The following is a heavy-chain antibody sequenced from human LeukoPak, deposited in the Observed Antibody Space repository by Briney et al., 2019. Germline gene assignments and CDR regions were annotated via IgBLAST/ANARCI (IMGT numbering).Heavy chain of an antibody. CDR1: GGSISSGGYY. V-gene: IGHV4-30-2*01. CDR3: ARDPDTYYDFWSGPKPS. J-gene: IGHJ4*02. D-gene: IGHD3-3*01. CDR2: IYHSGST. Sequence: PSQTLSLTCTVSGGSISSGGYYWSWIRQPPGKGLEWIGYIYHSGSTYYNPSLKSRVTISVDRSKNQFSLKLSSVTAADTAVYYCARDPDTYYDFWSGPKPSWGQGTLVTVSS.